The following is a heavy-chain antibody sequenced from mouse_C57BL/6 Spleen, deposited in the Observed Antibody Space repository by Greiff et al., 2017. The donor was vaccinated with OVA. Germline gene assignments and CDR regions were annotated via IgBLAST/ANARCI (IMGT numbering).Heavy chain of an antibody. J-gene: IGHJ2*01. CDR2: ISDGGSYT. D-gene: IGHD2-2*01. V-gene: IGHV5-4*01. CDR3: ARDRYGYDENFDY. CDR1: GFTFSSYA. Sequence: EVKLVESGGGLVKPGGSLKLSCAASGFTFSSYAMSWVRQTPEKRLEWVATISDGGSYTYYPDNVKGRFTISRDNAKNNLYLQMSHLKSEDTAMYYCARDRYGYDENFDYWGQGTTLTVSS.